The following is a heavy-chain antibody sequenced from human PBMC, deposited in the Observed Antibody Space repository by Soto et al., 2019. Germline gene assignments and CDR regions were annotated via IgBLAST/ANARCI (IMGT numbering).Heavy chain of an antibody. CDR1: GGSISSYY. J-gene: IGHJ3*02. Sequence: QVQLQESGPGLVKPSETLSLTCTVSGGSISSYYWSWIRQPPGKGLEWIGYIYYSGSTNYNPSLKRRVTISVDTSKNQFSLKLSSVTAADTAVYYCARDFEPGGEDAFDIWGQGTMVTVSS. CDR3: ARDFEPGGEDAFDI. V-gene: IGHV4-59*01. CDR2: IYYSGST. D-gene: IGHD3-9*01.